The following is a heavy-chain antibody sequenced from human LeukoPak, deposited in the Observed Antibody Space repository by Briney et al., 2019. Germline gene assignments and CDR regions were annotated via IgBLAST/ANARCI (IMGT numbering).Heavy chain of an antibody. J-gene: IGHJ6*03. Sequence: GGSLRLSCAASGFTFSSYAMTWVRQAPGQGLEWVSAISGSGDSTYYADSVKGRFTISRDNSKNTLYLQMNSLRAEDTAVYYCARDTVAGTGDYYYMDVWGKGTTVTVSS. CDR3: ARDTVAGTGDYYYMDV. CDR2: ISGSGDST. D-gene: IGHD6-19*01. CDR1: GFTFSSYA. V-gene: IGHV3-23*01.